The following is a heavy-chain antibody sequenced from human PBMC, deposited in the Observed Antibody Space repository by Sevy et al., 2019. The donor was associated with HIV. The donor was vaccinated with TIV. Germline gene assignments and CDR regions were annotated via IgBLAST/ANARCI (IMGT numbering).Heavy chain of an antibody. Sequence: SDTLSLTCTVSGGSISSGGYYWSWIRQHPGKGLEWIGYIYYSGSTYYNPSLKSRVTISVDTSKNQFSLKLSSVTAADTAVYYCARDEYYYGSGSYYNVGAFDIWGQGTMVTVSS. V-gene: IGHV4-31*03. CDR3: ARDEYYYGSGSYYNVGAFDI. CDR2: IYYSGST. J-gene: IGHJ3*02. D-gene: IGHD3-10*01. CDR1: GGSISSGGYY.